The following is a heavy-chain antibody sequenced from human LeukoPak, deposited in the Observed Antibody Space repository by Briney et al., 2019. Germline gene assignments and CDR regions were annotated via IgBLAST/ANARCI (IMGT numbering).Heavy chain of an antibody. CDR1: GASISSYY. V-gene: IGHV4-59*08. Sequence: PSETLSLTCTVSGASISSYYWSWIRQPPGKGLEWIGYISYSGSTNYNPSLKSRVTMSADTSKNQVSLTLSSVTAADTAVYYCARHPELYFFDYWGQGTLVTVSS. D-gene: IGHD3-10*01. CDR2: ISYSGST. J-gene: IGHJ4*02. CDR3: ARHPELYFFDY.